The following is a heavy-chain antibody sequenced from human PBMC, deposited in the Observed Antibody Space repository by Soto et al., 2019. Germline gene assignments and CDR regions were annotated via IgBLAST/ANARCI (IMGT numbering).Heavy chain of an antibody. CDR3: VRGQLGGYFDH. D-gene: IGHD2-15*01. CDR2: MNTKAVDT. CDR1: GYTFTTYD. Sequence: QVQLVQSGAEVKKPGASVKVSCKASGYTFTTYDINWVRQAAGQGLEWMGWMNTKAVDTGYAQKFQGRVTMTKNTSTNTAFMELSMLTSDDTAVYYCVRGQLGGYFDHWGQGTLVTVSS. J-gene: IGHJ5*02. V-gene: IGHV1-8*02.